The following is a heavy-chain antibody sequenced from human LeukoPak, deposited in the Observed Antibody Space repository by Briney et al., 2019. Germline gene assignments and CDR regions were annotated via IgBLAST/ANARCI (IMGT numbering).Heavy chain of an antibody. Sequence: PSGTLSLTCAVSGGSISSSNWWSWVRQAPGKGLEWVSAISGSGGSTYYADSVKGRFTISRDNSKNTLYLQMNSLRADDTAAYYCAKLLNDYGDYYFDSWGQGTLVTVSS. CDR2: ISGSGGST. CDR3: AKLLNDYGDYYFDS. CDR1: GGSISSSN. V-gene: IGHV3-23*01. J-gene: IGHJ4*02. D-gene: IGHD4-17*01.